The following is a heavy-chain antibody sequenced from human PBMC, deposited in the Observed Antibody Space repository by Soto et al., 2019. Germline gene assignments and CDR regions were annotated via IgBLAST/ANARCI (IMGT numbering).Heavy chain of an antibody. CDR1: GFTVSSNY. Sequence: GGSLRLSCATSGFTVSSNYMSWVRQAPGKGLEWVSVIYSEGSTYYADSVKGRFTISRDNSKNTLYLQMNSLRAEDTAVYYCARSARYSSGWYFGFDYWGQGTLVTVSS. D-gene: IGHD6-19*01. CDR3: ARSARYSSGWYFGFDY. CDR2: IYSEGST. V-gene: IGHV3-53*01. J-gene: IGHJ4*02.